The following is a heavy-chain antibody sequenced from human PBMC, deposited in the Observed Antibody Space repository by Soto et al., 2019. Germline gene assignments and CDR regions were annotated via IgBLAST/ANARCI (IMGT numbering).Heavy chain of an antibody. Sequence: PETLSLTCAVSGGSISSDNWWTWVRQPPGKGLEWIGEIYHSGRTNYNTSLKSRVTISVDKSKNHFSLKLTSVTAAGTALYYCARDYEQQPKNTWALEVWGQGTMVTVSS. CDR1: GGSISSDNW. CDR2: IYHSGRT. D-gene: IGHD3-3*01. J-gene: IGHJ3*01. CDR3: ARDYEQQPKNTWALEV. V-gene: IGHV4-4*03.